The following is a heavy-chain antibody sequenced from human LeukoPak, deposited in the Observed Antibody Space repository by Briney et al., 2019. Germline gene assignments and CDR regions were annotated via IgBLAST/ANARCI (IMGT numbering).Heavy chain of an antibody. D-gene: IGHD6-13*01. Sequence: SETLSLTCTVSGGPIRSYYWSWMRQPPGKGLEWIGNIHYSESTNFNLSLMSRVAISVDTSKNQFSLNMRSVTAADTAVYYCARVSAAGMDFHYGMDVWGQGTTVTVSS. CDR1: GGPIRSYY. J-gene: IGHJ6*02. CDR2: IHYSEST. V-gene: IGHV4-59*01. CDR3: ARVSAAGMDFHYGMDV.